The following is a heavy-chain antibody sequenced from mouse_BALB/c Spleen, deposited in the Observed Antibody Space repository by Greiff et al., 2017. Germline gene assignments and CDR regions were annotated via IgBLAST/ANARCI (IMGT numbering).Heavy chain of an antibody. Sequence: QVQLKQSGPGLVAPSQSLSITCTVSGFSLTGYGVNWVRQPPGKGLEWLGMIWGDGSTDYNSALKSRLSISKDNSKSQVFLKMNSLQTDDTARYYCARAVYYRYWYFDVWGAGTTVTVSS. CDR1: GFSLTGYG. J-gene: IGHJ1*01. CDR2: IWGDGST. CDR3: ARAVYYRYWYFDV. D-gene: IGHD2-14*01. V-gene: IGHV2-6-7*01.